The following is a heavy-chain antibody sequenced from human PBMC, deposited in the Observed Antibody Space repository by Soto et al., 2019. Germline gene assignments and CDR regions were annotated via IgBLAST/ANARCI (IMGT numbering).Heavy chain of an antibody. CDR1: GFTFTRYS. CDR3: ARESEDLSSNLDY. Sequence: GGSLRLSCAASGFTFTRYSMNWVRQAPGKGLEWVASISSTTNYIYYGESLKGRLTISRDDAKNSMYLQMNTLRAEDTAVYYCARESEDLSSNLDYWGQGTLVTVSS. CDR2: ISSTTNYI. J-gene: IGHJ4*02. V-gene: IGHV3-21*06.